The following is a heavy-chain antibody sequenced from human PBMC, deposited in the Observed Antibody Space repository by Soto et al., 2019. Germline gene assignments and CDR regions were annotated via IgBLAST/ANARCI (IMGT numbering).Heavy chain of an antibody. D-gene: IGHD3-3*01. J-gene: IGHJ6*02. CDR3: ARVTYYDFWSGSYYYGMDV. CDR2: INHSGST. V-gene: IGHV4-34*01. Sequence: PSETLSLTCAFYVGSVMGYYWSWIRQPPGKGLEWIGEINHSGSTNYNPSLKSRVTISVDTSKNQFSLKLSSVTAADTAVYYCARVTYYDFWSGSYYYGMDVWGQGTTVTVSS. CDR1: VGSVMGYY.